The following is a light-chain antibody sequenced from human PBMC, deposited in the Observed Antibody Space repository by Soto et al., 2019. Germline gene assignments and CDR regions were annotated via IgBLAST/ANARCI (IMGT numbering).Light chain of an antibody. CDR3: QQYYSPLT. CDR1: QSVLYSSNNKNY. J-gene: IGKJ4*01. CDR2: WAS. Sequence: DIVMTQYPDSLAVSLGERATINCKSSQSVLYSSNNKNYLAWYQQKPGQPPKLLIYWASTRESGVPDRFSGSGSGTDFTLTISSLQAEDVAVYYCQQYYSPLTFGGGTKVEIK. V-gene: IGKV4-1*01.